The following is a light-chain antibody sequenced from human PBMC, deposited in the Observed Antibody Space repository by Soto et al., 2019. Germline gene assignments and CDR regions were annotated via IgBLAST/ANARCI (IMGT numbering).Light chain of an antibody. J-gene: IGKJ1*01. CDR3: EQYESYWT. Sequence: DIQMTQSPSNLSASVGDRVTITCRASQTITNWLAWYQQKPGKAPKVLIYKTSSLESGVPSRFSGSGSGTEFTLTINGLQPDDFATYYGEQYESYWTFGQGTKVEIK. CDR2: KTS. V-gene: IGKV1-5*03. CDR1: QTITNW.